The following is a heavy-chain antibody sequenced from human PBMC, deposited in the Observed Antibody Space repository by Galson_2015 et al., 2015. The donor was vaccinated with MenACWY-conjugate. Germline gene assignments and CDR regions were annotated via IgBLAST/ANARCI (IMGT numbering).Heavy chain of an antibody. CDR3: ASPSLAVATVGFDC. CDR2: ISYDGSNK. D-gene: IGHD6-19*01. J-gene: IGHJ4*02. V-gene: IGHV3-30*04. CDR1: GFTFSSYA. Sequence: SLRLSCAASGFTFSSYAMHWVRQAPGKGLEWVAVISYDGSNKYYADSVKGRFTISRDNSKNTLYLQMNSLRAEDTAVYYCASPSLAVATVGFDCWGQGTLVTVSS.